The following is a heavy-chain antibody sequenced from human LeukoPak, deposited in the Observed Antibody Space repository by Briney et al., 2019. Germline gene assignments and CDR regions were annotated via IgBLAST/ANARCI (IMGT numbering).Heavy chain of an antibody. CDR2: ISSSSGYI. J-gene: IGHJ1*01. Sequence: GGSLRLSCAASGFTFSSYSMNWVRQAPGKGLEWVSSISSSSGYIYYADSVKGRFTISRDNSKNTLYLQMNSLRAEDTAEYYCAKGEQWLVLYFQHWGQGTLVTVSS. CDR1: GFTFSSYS. D-gene: IGHD6-19*01. CDR3: AKGEQWLVLYFQH. V-gene: IGHV3-21*04.